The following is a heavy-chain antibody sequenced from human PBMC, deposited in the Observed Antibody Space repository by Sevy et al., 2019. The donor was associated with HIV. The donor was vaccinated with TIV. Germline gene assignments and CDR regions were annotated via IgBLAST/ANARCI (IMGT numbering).Heavy chain of an antibody. CDR1: GGSISSGGYY. Sequence: SETLSLTCTVSGGSISSGGYYWSWIRQHPGKGLEWIGYIYYSGSTYYNPSLKSRVTISVDTSKNQFSLKLSSVTAADTAVYYCARTYYDILNSYYRVGHFDYWGQGTLVTVSS. V-gene: IGHV4-31*03. CDR2: IYYSGST. J-gene: IGHJ4*02. D-gene: IGHD3-9*01. CDR3: ARTYYDILNSYYRVGHFDY.